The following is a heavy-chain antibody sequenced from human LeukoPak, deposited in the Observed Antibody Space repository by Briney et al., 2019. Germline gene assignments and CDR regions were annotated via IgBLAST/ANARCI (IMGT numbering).Heavy chain of an antibody. Sequence: SETLSLTCAVYGGSFSGYYWSWIRQPPGKGLEWIGEINHSGSTNYNPSLKSRVTISVDMSKNQFSPKLSSVTAADTAVYYCARLRGGSSGYFYYYYYYMDVWGKGTTVTVSS. V-gene: IGHV4-34*01. J-gene: IGHJ6*03. D-gene: IGHD3-22*01. CDR3: ARLRGGSSGYFYYYYYYMDV. CDR1: GGSFSGYY. CDR2: INHSGST.